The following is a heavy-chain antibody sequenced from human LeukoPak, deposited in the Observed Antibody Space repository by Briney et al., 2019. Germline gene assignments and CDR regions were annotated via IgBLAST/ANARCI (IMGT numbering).Heavy chain of an antibody. CDR3: AKMCSGGSCYDDAFDI. CDR2: IGGNGDTT. Sequence: GGSLRLSCSTSGFTFSSYGMSWVRQAPGKGLEWVSAIGGNGDTTFYSDSVKGRFTISRDNSKSTLYLQMNSLRAEDTAVYYCAKMCSGGSCYDDAFDIWGQGTMVAVSS. CDR1: GFTFSSYG. J-gene: IGHJ3*02. V-gene: IGHV3-23*01. D-gene: IGHD2-15*01.